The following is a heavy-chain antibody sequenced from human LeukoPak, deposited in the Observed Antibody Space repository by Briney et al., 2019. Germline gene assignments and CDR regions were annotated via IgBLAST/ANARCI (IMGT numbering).Heavy chain of an antibody. CDR3: AKGGWYFDY. CDR1: GYTFSSYG. J-gene: IGHJ4*02. CDR2: ISYDGSNK. Sequence: SCKASGYTFSSYGMHWVRQAPGKGLEWVAVISYDGSNKYYADSVKGRFTISRDNSKNTLYLQMNSLRAEDTAVYYCAKGGWYFDYWGQGTLVTVSS. V-gene: IGHV3-30*18. D-gene: IGHD6-19*01.